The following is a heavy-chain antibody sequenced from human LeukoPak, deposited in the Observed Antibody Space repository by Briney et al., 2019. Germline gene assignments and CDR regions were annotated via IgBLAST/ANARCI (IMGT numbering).Heavy chain of an antibody. CDR2: ISYDGSNK. J-gene: IGHJ4*02. CDR3: ARDRYSYYFDY. Sequence: PGGSLRLSCAASGFTFSSYAMHWVRQAPGKGLEWVAVISYDGSNKYYADSVKGRFTISRDNSKNTLYLQMNSLRAEDTAVYYCARDRYSYYFDYWGQGTLVTVSS. CDR1: GFTFSSYA. D-gene: IGHD5-18*01. V-gene: IGHV3-30*04.